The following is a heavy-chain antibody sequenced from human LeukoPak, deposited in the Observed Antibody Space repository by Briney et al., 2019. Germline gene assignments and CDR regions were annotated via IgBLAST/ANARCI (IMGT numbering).Heavy chain of an antibody. CDR1: GFTFSSYA. Sequence: PGGSLRLSCAASGFTFSSYAMSWVRQAPGKGLEWVSAISGSGGSTYYADSVKGRFTISRDNSKNTLYLQMNSLRAEDTAVYYCAKAVWQQLPDYYYYYMDVWGKGTTVTVSS. CDR3: AKAVWQQLPDYYYYYMDV. V-gene: IGHV3-23*01. CDR2: ISGSGGST. D-gene: IGHD6-13*01. J-gene: IGHJ6*03.